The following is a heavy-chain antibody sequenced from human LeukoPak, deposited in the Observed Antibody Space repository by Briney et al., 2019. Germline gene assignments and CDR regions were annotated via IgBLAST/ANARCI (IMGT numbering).Heavy chain of an antibody. CDR3: AKTLWTGTYHFDC. CDR1: GSTFTTYS. V-gene: IGHV3-23*01. J-gene: IGHJ4*02. CDR2: ISGRATIT. D-gene: IGHD3/OR15-3a*01. Sequence: RGSLRLSCAPPGSTFTTYSRCWVRQPPGKGLGWISLISGRATITYCADSVKGRFTPSTETSKNTIYLHINSPGAAEPAIYYCAKTLWTGTYHFDCGGQGALGTVS.